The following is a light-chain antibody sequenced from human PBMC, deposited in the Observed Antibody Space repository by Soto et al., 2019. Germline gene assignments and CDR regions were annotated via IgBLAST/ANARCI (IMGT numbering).Light chain of an antibody. CDR3: QQRSDWPRT. CDR1: QSVSSY. V-gene: IGKV3-11*01. Sequence: EIVLTQSPATLSLSPGERATLSCRASQSVSSYLAWYRQRPGQAPRLLIYDASNRAAGLPARFSGSGSGTDFTLTITSLEPEDFAVYYCQQRSDWPRTFGQGTKVEIK. J-gene: IGKJ1*01. CDR2: DAS.